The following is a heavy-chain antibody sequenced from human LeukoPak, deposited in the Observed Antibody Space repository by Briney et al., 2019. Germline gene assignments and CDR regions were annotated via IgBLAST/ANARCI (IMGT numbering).Heavy chain of an antibody. J-gene: IGHJ4*02. CDR1: GFTFYNSG. CDR3: AIEQWALKS. V-gene: IGHV3-23*01. CDR2: ISGSGGTT. Sequence: PGGSLRLSCAASGFTFYNSGMGWVRQAPGKGLEWVSAISGSGGTTYYADSVKGRFTISRDDSKNTLSLQMNSLRAEDPAVYYCAIEQWALKSWGPGNLVTVSS. D-gene: IGHD1-26*01.